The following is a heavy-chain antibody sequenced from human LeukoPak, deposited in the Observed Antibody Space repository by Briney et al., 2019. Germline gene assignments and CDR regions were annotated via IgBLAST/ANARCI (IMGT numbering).Heavy chain of an antibody. CDR1: GFTFSSYS. D-gene: IGHD2-21*01. CDR3: ATGPSYCGGDCYYYFAY. J-gene: IGHJ4*02. CDR2: IKPDESEK. Sequence: GGSLRLSCATSGFTFSSYSMNWVRQAPGKGLEWVANIKPDESEKYYVDSVKGRFTISRDNAKNSLYLQMNSLRAEDTALYYCATGPSYCGGDCYYYFAYWGQGTLVTVSS. V-gene: IGHV3-7*01.